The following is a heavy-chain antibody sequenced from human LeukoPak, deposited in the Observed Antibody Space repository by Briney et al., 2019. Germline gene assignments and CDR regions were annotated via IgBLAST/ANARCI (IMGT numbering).Heavy chain of an antibody. V-gene: IGHV3-21*01. J-gene: IGHJ3*02. CDR3: ARDTPSDI. CDR2: ISSSSSYI. Sequence: GRSLRLSCAASGFTFSSYAIHWVRQAPGKGLEWVSSISSSSSYIYYADSVKGRFTISRDNAKNSLYLQMNSLRAEDTAVYYCARDTPSDIWGQGTMVTVSS. CDR1: GFTFSSYA.